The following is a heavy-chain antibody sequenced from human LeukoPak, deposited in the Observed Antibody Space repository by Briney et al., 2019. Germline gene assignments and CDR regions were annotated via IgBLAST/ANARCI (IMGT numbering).Heavy chain of an antibody. CDR3: SSSGVEEWQGLHF. Sequence: ASVKVSCKVSGYTLTELSMHWVRQAPGKGLEWMGGLDPEDGETIYAQKFQGRVTITRDTSASTAYMELSSLRSEDTAVYYCSSSGVEEWQGLHFWGQGTLVTVSS. CDR1: GYTLTELS. J-gene: IGHJ4*02. V-gene: IGHV1-24*01. D-gene: IGHD3-3*01. CDR2: LDPEDGET.